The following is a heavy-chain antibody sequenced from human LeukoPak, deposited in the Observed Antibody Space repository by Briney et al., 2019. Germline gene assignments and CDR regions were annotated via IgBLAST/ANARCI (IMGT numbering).Heavy chain of an antibody. CDR3: ARKDGDW. D-gene: IGHD3-9*01. J-gene: IGHJ4*02. Sequence: SETLSLTCTVSGGSISNYHWSWIRQPPGKGLEWIGYIYYSGSTNYNPSLKSRVTISLDTSKNQVSLRLSSVTAAGTAVYYRARKDGDWWGQGTLVTVSS. CDR2: IYYSGST. V-gene: IGHV4-59*08. CDR1: GGSISNYH.